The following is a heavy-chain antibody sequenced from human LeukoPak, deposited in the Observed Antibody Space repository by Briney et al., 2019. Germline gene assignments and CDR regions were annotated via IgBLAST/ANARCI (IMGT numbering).Heavy chain of an antibody. CDR3: ARDRAHIVVVTAICFDY. J-gene: IGHJ4*02. V-gene: IGHV3-30-3*01. D-gene: IGHD2-21*02. Sequence: GGSLRLSCAASGFTFGSYAMHWVRQAPGKGLEWVAVISYDGSNKYYADSVKGRFTISRDNSKNTLYLQMNSLRAEDTAVYYCARDRAHIVVVTAICFDYWGQGTLVTVSS. CDR2: ISYDGSNK. CDR1: GFTFGSYA.